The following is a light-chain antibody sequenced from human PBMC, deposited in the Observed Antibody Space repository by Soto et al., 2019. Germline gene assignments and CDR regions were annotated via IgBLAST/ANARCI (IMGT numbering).Light chain of an antibody. CDR1: QGISSR. V-gene: IGKV1-12*01. Sequence: DIQMTQSPSSVSASVGDRVTITCRASQGISSRLAWYQQKPGKAPNLLIYAASSLQSGVPSRFSGSGSETYFTLTIGSLQPEDVATYYCQQSNSFPLTFGGGTKVEIK. CDR2: AAS. CDR3: QQSNSFPLT. J-gene: IGKJ4*01.